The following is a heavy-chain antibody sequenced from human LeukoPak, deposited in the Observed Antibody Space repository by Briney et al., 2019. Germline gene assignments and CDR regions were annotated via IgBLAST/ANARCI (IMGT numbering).Heavy chain of an antibody. Sequence: GGSLRLSCAASGVTLSSSAMNWVRQAPGTGLEWVSSRNNVGSHIYYAGSVKGRFTISRDNTKNSLYLQMNSLRAEDTAVYYCSSIRFLEWLPDNYFDYWGQGTLVTVSS. D-gene: IGHD3-3*01. CDR1: GVTLSSSA. V-gene: IGHV3-21*01. CDR3: SSIRFLEWLPDNYFDY. CDR2: RNNVGSHI. J-gene: IGHJ4*02.